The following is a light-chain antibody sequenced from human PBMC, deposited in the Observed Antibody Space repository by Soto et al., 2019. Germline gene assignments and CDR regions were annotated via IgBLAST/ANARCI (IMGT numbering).Light chain of an antibody. CDR1: SSDVGVYNY. V-gene: IGLV2-14*01. CDR3: SSYISSSTLV. J-gene: IGLJ1*01. CDR2: EVS. Sequence: QSALTQPASVSGPPGQSITISCTGTSSDVGVYNYVSWYQQHPGKAPKLMIYEVSNRPSGVSNRFSGSKSGNTASLTISGLQAEDEADYYCSSYISSSTLVFGTGTKVTV.